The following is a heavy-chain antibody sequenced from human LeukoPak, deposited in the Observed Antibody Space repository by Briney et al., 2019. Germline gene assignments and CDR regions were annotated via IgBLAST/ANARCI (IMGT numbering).Heavy chain of an antibody. J-gene: IGHJ3*02. D-gene: IGHD2-2*01. CDR2: IYNSGST. CDR3: ARYIVVVPAASVEDAFDI. V-gene: IGHV4-30-4*01. Sequence: PSETLSLTCTVSGGSISSDDYYWRWIRQPPGKGLEWIGYIYNSGSTYYNPSLKSRVTISVDTSKNQFSLKLNSVTAADTAVYYCARYIVVVPAASVEDAFDIWGQGTMVTVSS. CDR1: GGSISSDDYY.